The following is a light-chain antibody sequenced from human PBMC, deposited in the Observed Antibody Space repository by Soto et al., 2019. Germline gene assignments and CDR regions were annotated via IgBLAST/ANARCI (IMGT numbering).Light chain of an antibody. J-gene: IGLJ2*01. CDR2: EGS. CDR1: SSDVGSYNL. Sequence: QSALTQPASVSGSPGQSITISCTGTSSDVGSYNLVSWYQQHPGKAPKLMIYEGSKRPSGVSNRFPGSKFVNTASLTISGFQAEDGADYYCCTYAGSSIWVFGGGTKLT. V-gene: IGLV2-23*01. CDR3: CTYAGSSIWV.